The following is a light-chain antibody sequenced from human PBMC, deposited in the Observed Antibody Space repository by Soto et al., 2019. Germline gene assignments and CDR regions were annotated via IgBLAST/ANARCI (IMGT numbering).Light chain of an antibody. CDR1: QSISKN. V-gene: IGKV1-39*01. CDR3: QQSYISPYT. J-gene: IGKJ2*01. Sequence: DVQMTQSPASLSASVGDRFTITFRASQSISKNLNWYQHKVGKAPQLLIYSASDSQAGVPSRFSGSGSGTDFTLIISGLQPEDFATYYCQQSYISPYTFGQGTKVDI. CDR2: SAS.